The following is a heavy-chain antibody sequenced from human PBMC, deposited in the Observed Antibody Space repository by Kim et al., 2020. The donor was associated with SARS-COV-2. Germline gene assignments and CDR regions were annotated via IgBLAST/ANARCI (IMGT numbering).Heavy chain of an antibody. J-gene: IGHJ6*02. CDR3: ARDLPSVRITMVRGVPKTPEYYYYGMDV. Sequence: GGSLRLSCAASGFTFSSYEMNWVRQAPGKGLEWVSYISSSGSTIYYADSVKGRFTISRDNAKNSLYLQMNSLRAEDTAVYYCARDLPSVRITMVRGVPKTPEYYYYGMDVWGQGTTVTVSS. CDR2: ISSSGSTI. CDR1: GFTFSSYE. V-gene: IGHV3-48*03. D-gene: IGHD3-10*01.